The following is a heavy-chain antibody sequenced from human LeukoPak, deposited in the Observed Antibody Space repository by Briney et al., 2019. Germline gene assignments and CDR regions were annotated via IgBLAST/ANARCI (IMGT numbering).Heavy chain of an antibody. Sequence: GESLRLSCAASGFTVSSNYMSWVRQAPGKGLEWVSVIYSGGDTYYADSVKGRFTISRDNSKNTLYLQMNSLRAEDTAVYYCAGDRYYESSGYYYTEYWGQGTLVTVSS. CDR2: IYSGGDT. CDR3: AGDRYYESSGYYYTEY. J-gene: IGHJ4*02. V-gene: IGHV3-53*01. CDR1: GFTVSSNY. D-gene: IGHD3-22*01.